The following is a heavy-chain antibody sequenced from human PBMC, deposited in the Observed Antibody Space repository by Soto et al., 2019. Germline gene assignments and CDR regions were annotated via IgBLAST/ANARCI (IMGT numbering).Heavy chain of an antibody. Sequence: EVQLVQSGAEVKKPGESLKISCKSSGYTFSNYWSGWVRQMPGKGLEWMGIIYPDESDTRDSPSFQGQVTISADKSISTAYLRWSSLRASDTAMYYCARLPTRAQFLVRYYFDYWGQGTLVTVSS. V-gene: IGHV5-51*03. CDR2: IYPDESDT. D-gene: IGHD3-10*01. CDR1: GYTFSNYW. CDR3: ARLPTRAQFLVRYYFDY. J-gene: IGHJ4*02.